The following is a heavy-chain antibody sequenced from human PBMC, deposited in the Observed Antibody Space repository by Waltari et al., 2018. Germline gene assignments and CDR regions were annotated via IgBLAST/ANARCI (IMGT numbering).Heavy chain of an antibody. V-gene: IGHV3-74*01. CDR3: ARLAPRTYRSPVPGRHYYYGMDV. CDR1: GFRFSNYW. J-gene: IGHJ6*02. CDR2: ISDDETSI. D-gene: IGHD3-10*01. Sequence: EEQLLESGGGLVQPGDSLRLSCAGSGFRFSNYWMNWVRQAPGKGLVWVARISDDETSISYADSGKGRFTISRDNAKNTVYRQMKRLRVEDTAVYYCARLAPRTYRSPVPGRHYYYGMDVWGQGTTVTVSS.